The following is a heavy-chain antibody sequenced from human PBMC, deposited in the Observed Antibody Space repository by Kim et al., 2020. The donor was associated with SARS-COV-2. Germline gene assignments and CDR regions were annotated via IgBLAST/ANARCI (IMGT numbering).Heavy chain of an antibody. J-gene: IGHJ4*02. Sequence: GGSLRLSCVASGFTFSTYWMTWVRQAPGKGVEWVANIKEDGSETYYVDSVKGRFTISRDNAKNSLFLQMTSLGVDDTAVYYCARDWSGDSDYWGQGTLVTVSS. V-gene: IGHV3-7*01. CDR2: IKEDGSET. CDR1: GFTFSTYW. D-gene: IGHD3-10*01. CDR3: ARDWSGDSDY.